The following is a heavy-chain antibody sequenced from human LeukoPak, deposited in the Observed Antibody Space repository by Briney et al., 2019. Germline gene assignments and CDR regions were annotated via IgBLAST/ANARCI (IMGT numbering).Heavy chain of an antibody. Sequence: GGSLRLSCAASGFTFSSYSMNGVREAPGKGLEWGSSISSSSSYIYYADSVKGRFTISRDNAKNSLYLQMNSLRAEDTAVYYCARDSRPGIVGAPIDWGQGPLVTVSS. CDR3: ARDSRPGIVGAPID. V-gene: IGHV3-21*01. CDR1: GFTFSSYS. D-gene: IGHD1-26*01. CDR2: ISSSSSYI. J-gene: IGHJ4*02.